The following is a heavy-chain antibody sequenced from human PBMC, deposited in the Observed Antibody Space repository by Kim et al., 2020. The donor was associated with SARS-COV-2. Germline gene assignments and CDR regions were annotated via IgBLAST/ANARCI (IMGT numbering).Heavy chain of an antibody. V-gene: IGHV3-7*01. CDR3: ARRDSPVDA. Sequence: SAKTYVYSGKGRFTISRDNAENSLYLQVNSLRVEDTAVYYCARRDSPVDAWGQGTLVTVSS. CDR2: SAK. J-gene: IGHJ5*02.